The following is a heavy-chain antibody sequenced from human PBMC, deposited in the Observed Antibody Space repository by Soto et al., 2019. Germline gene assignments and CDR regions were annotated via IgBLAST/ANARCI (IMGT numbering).Heavy chain of an antibody. V-gene: IGHV4-30-4*01. D-gene: IGHD1-26*01. CDR1: GGSISSGDYY. CDR2: IYYSGGT. Sequence: SETLSLTCTVSGGSISSGDYYWSWIRQPPGKGLEWIGYIYYSGGTYYNPSLKSRVTISVDTSKNQFSLKLSSVTAADTAVYYCAKSGSHEYFQHWGQGTLVTVSS. J-gene: IGHJ1*01. CDR3: AKSGSHEYFQH.